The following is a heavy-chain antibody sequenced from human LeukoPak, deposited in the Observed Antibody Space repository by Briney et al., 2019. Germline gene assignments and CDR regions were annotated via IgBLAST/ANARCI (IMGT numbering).Heavy chain of an antibody. CDR2: MYSGGST. J-gene: IGHJ6*02. D-gene: IGHD4-11*01. CDR3: ARSYSNHLFGMDV. Sequence: GGSLRLSCAASGFTVSSYYMTWVRQAPGKGLEWVSVMYSGGSTYYADSVKGRVAISRDNPQNTVFLQMNSVRVEDTAVYYCARSYSNHLFGMDVWGQGTAVTVSS. V-gene: IGHV3-66*01. CDR1: GFTVSSYY.